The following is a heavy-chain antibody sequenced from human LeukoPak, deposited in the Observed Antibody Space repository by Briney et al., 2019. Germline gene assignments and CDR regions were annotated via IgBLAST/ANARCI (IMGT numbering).Heavy chain of an antibody. CDR3: ARLGDYDYVWGSYRYTFDY. CDR1: GGSFSGYY. Sequence: PSETLSLTCAVYGGSFSGYYWSWIRQPPGKGLEWIGEINHSGSTNYNPSLKSRVTISVDTSKNQFSLKLSSVTAADTAVYYCARLGDYDYVWGSYRYTFDYWGQGTLVTVSS. D-gene: IGHD3-16*02. J-gene: IGHJ4*02. V-gene: IGHV4-34*01. CDR2: INHSGST.